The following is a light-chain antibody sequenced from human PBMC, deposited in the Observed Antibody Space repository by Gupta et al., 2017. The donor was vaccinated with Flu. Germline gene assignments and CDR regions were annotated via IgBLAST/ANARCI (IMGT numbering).Light chain of an antibody. CDR2: DAS. V-gene: IGKV1-33*01. CDR3: QQYENLPCT. J-gene: IGKJ4*01. CDR1: QDISNY. Sequence: DIQMTQSPSSLSASVGDRVTITCQASQDISNYLNWYQQKPGKAPKLLIYDASNLETGVPSRFSGSGSGTDFTFTISSLQPEDIATYYCQQYENLPCTFGRGTKVEIK.